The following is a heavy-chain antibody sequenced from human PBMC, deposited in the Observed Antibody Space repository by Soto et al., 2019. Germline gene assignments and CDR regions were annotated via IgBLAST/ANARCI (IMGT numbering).Heavy chain of an antibody. D-gene: IGHD4-4*01. CDR1: GFTFSSYA. CDR2: ISGSGGST. J-gene: IGHJ4*02. Sequence: EVQLLESGGGLVQPGGSLRLSCAASGFTFSSYAMSWVRQAPGKGLEWVSGISGSGGSTYYTDSVKGRFTISRVNSKNTLYLQMNSLRAEDTAVYYCAKDNDYSNYAPFDYWGQGTLVTVSS. CDR3: AKDNDYSNYAPFDY. V-gene: IGHV3-23*01.